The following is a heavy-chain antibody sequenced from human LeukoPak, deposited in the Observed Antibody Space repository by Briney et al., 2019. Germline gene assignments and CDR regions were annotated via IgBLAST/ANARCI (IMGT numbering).Heavy chain of an antibody. CDR2: IYYSGST. J-gene: IGHJ5*02. V-gene: IGHV4-59*01. D-gene: IGHD6-13*01. CDR1: GDSIISYY. CDR3: ARGPTSSWFHGLDP. Sequence: SETLSLTCTVSGDSIISYYWSWIRQPPGKGLEWVGYIYYSGSTNYNPSLKSRVTMSVDTSMNQFSLKLRYVTAADTAVYYCARGPTSSWFHGLDPWAQGTLVTVSS.